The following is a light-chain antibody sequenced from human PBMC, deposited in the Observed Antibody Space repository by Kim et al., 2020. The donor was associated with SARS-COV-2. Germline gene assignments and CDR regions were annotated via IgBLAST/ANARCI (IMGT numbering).Light chain of an antibody. J-gene: IGKJ4*01. CDR3: QQYNNRPPALT. CDR1: QSVSSN. V-gene: IGKV3-15*01. Sequence: EIVMTQSPATLSVSPGERATLSCRASQSVSSNLAWYQQRPGQAPSLLIYAASIRATGIPARFSGSGSGTEFTLTISSLQSEDFAVYYCQQYNNRPPALTFGGGTKVDIK. CDR2: AAS.